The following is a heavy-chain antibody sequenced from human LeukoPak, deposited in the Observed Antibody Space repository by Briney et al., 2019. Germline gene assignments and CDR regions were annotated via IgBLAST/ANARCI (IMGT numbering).Heavy chain of an antibody. Sequence: SETLSLTCSVSGASISSSGYYWGWILQPPGKGLEWIGSLYYTGSTFYNPSLQSRVTISRDTSKNQFSLKLNSVTAADTALFYCARRSAVFHAFDTWGRGTMVTVSS. D-gene: IGHD6-19*01. CDR1: GASISSSGYY. CDR2: LYYTGST. CDR3: ARRSAVFHAFDT. V-gene: IGHV4-39*01. J-gene: IGHJ3*02.